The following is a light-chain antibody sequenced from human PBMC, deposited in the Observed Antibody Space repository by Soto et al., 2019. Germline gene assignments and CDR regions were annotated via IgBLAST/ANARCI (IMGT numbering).Light chain of an antibody. V-gene: IGLV2-8*01. J-gene: IGLJ1*01. CDR3: SSYGGSHYG. CDR1: SNDFGGYNY. CDR2: EVS. Sequence: QSALTQPPSASGSPGQSVTISCTGTSNDFGGYNYVSWYQQHPGKAPKLIIFEVSERPSGVPDRFSGSKSGSTASLTVSGRKAEDEADYYCSSYGGSHYGCGTGTKLPVL.